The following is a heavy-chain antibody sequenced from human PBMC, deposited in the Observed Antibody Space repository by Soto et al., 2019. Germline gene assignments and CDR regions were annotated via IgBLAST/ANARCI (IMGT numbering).Heavy chain of an antibody. CDR2: IYPGDSDT. D-gene: IGHD1-1*01. Sequence: GESLKISCKGSGYSFTSYWIGWVRQMPGKGLEWMGIIYPGDSDTRYSPSFQGQVTISADKSISTAYLQWSSLKASDTAMYYCARLAWNDAHYYYYYMDVWGKGTTVTVSS. CDR1: GYSFTSYW. J-gene: IGHJ6*03. CDR3: ARLAWNDAHYYYYYMDV. V-gene: IGHV5-51*01.